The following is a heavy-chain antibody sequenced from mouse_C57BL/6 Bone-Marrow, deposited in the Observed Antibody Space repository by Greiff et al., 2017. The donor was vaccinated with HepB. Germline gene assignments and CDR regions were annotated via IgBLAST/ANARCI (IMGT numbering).Heavy chain of an antibody. J-gene: IGHJ1*03. CDR3: ARSYGSSGDFDV. D-gene: IGHD1-1*01. V-gene: IGHV7-3*01. CDR1: GFTFTDYY. Sequence: EVQRVESGGGLVQPGGSLSLSCAASGFTFTDYYMSWVRQPPGKALEWLGFIRNKASGYTTEYSASVKGRFTISRDNSQSILYLQMNALRAEDSATYYCARSYGSSGDFDVWGTGTTVTVSS. CDR2: IRNKASGYTT.